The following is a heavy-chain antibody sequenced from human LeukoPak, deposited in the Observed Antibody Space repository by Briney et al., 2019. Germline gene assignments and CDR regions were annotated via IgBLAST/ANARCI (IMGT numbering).Heavy chain of an antibody. V-gene: IGHV3-23*01. CDR3: AKTTTGYSSGRYPGWPVDY. CDR2: IFGSGGSS. D-gene: IGHD6-19*01. J-gene: IGHJ4*02. CDR1: GFTFNSYA. Sequence: GGSLRLSCAASGFTFNSYAMYWVRQAPGKGLEWVSGIFGSGGSSHYADSVKGRFTISRDNSKNTVYLQMNSLRPEDAAVYYCAKTTTGYSSGRYPGWPVDYWGQGTLVTVSS.